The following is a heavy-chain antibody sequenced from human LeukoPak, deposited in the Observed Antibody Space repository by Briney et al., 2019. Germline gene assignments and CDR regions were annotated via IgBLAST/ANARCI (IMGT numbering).Heavy chain of an antibody. D-gene: IGHD5-24*01. Sequence: PSETLSLTCTVSGGSISSYYWSWIRQPAGKGLEWIGRIYTSGSTNYNPSLKSRVTISVDTSKNQFSLKLSSVTAADTAVYYCARGYVEMATITPPPFDYWGQGTLVTVSS. CDR2: IYTSGST. CDR1: GGSISSYY. J-gene: IGHJ4*02. V-gene: IGHV4-4*07. CDR3: ARGYVEMATITPPPFDY.